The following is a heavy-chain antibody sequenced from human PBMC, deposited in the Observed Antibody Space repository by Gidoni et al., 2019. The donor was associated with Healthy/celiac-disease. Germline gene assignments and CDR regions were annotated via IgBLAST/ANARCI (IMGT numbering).Heavy chain of an antibody. CDR1: GFTFSSYG. D-gene: IGHD6-13*01. Sequence: QVQLVESGGGVVQPGRSLRLSCAASGFTFSSYGMHWVRQAPGKGLEWVAVIGYDGSNKYYADSVKGRFTISRDNSKNTLYLQMNSLRAEDTAVYYCARSKGIAAAGWIDYWGQGTLVTVSS. CDR2: IGYDGSNK. V-gene: IGHV3-33*01. CDR3: ARSKGIAAAGWIDY. J-gene: IGHJ4*02.